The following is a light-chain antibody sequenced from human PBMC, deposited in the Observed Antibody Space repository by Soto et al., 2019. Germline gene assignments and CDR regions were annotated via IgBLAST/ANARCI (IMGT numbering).Light chain of an antibody. J-gene: IGLJ2*01. Sequence: QTVVTQPPSASGTPGQRVTISCSGSSSNIGSNYVYWYQQLPGTAPKLLIYRNNQRPSGVPDRFSGSKSGTSASLAISGLRSEDEADYYCAAWDDSLSGLVFGEGTQLTVL. CDR2: RNN. CDR1: SSNIGSNY. CDR3: AAWDDSLSGLV. V-gene: IGLV1-47*01.